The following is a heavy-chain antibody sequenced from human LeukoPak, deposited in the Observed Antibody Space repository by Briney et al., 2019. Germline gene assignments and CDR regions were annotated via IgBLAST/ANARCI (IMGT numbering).Heavy chain of an antibody. V-gene: IGHV4-4*07. D-gene: IGHD2-15*01. CDR3: ARSVYIVVEYYFDC. CDR2: IYTSGST. Sequence: SETLSLTCSFSGGSMSNYYWTWIRQPAGKGLEWIGRIYTSGSTNYNSSLKSRVTMSIDTPKNQFSLRLSSVTAADTAVYYCARSVYIVVEYYFDCWGQGALVTVSS. J-gene: IGHJ4*02. CDR1: GGSMSNYY.